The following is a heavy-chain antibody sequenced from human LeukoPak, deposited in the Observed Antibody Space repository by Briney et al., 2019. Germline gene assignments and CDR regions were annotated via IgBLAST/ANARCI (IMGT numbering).Heavy chain of an antibody. D-gene: IGHD5-12*01. V-gene: IGHV4-59*11. CDR3: ARGASGYGWFDP. J-gene: IGHJ5*02. CDR1: GGSISSHS. Sequence: SETLSLTSTVSGGSISSHSWTWIRQPPGEGLEWIGYIHYSGTTNYNPSLKSRVTISVDTSKNQFSLKLSSVTAADTAMYYCARGASGYGWFDPWGQGTLVTVSS. CDR2: IHYSGTT.